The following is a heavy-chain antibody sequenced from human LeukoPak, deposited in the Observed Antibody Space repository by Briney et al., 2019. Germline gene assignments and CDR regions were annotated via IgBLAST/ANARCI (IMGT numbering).Heavy chain of an antibody. CDR1: GYTFTGYY. J-gene: IGHJ4*02. D-gene: IGHD6-19*01. CDR2: INPNSGGT. V-gene: IGHV1-2*02. CDR3: ARPMYSSGWYYTFDY. Sequence: ASVKVSCKASGYTFTGYYMHWVRQAHGQGLEWMGWINPNSGGTNYAQKFQGRVTMTRDTSISTAYMELSRLRSDDTAVYYCARPMYSSGWYYTFDYWGQGTLVTVSS.